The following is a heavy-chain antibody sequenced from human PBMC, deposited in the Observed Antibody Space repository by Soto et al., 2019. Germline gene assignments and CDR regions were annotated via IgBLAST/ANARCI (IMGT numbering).Heavy chain of an antibody. Sequence: GGSLRLSCAASGFTFNNYAMNWVRQAPGRRLEWVSSIVSTDFGGSKYYADSVRGRFTISRDDTKDTVHLQMNSLRAEDTAVYYCARDRPIVGYYYFDYWGQGTLVTVSS. J-gene: IGHJ4*02. V-gene: IGHV3-23*01. CDR3: ARDRPIVGYYYFDY. CDR1: GFTFNNYA. CDR2: IVSTDFGGSK. D-gene: IGHD3-22*01.